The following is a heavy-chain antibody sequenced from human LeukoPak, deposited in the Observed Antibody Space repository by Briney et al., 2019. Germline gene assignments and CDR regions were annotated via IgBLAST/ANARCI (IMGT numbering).Heavy chain of an antibody. CDR3: ASNLRSGSYPFDY. CDR1: GGSISSYY. V-gene: IGHV4-59*08. J-gene: IGHJ4*02. D-gene: IGHD3-10*01. Sequence: SETLSLTCTVSGGSISSYYWSWIRQPPGKGLEWLGYIYYSGSTNYNPSLKSRVTISVDTSKNQFSLKLSSVTAADTAVYYCASNLRSGSYPFDYWGQGTLVTVSS. CDR2: IYYSGST.